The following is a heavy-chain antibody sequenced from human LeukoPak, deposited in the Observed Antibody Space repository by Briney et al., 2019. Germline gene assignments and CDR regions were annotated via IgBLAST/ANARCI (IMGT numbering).Heavy chain of an antibody. CDR3: AKDPTQATPWIQLSFGDY. CDR2: ISGSGGST. D-gene: IGHD5-18*01. V-gene: IGHV3-23*01. CDR1: GFTFSSYG. Sequence: GGSLRLSCAASGFTFSSYGMHWVRQAPGKGLEWVSAISGSGGSTYYADSVKGRFTISRDNSKNTLYLQMNSLRAEDTAVYYCAKDPTQATPWIQLSFGDYWGQGTLVTVSS. J-gene: IGHJ4*02.